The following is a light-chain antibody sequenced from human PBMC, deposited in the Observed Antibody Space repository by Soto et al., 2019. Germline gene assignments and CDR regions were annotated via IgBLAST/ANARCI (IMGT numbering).Light chain of an antibody. CDR3: QQYYTKFHT. CDR1: QSVLSRSNNKDY. J-gene: IGKJ2*01. Sequence: DIVMTQSPDSLAVSLGERATINCKSSQSVLSRSNNKDYLAWYQQKAGQPPKLLIYWASTRESGVPDRFSGSGSGTDFTLTITSLHAEDVAVYYCQQYYTKFHTFGQGTKLEIK. CDR2: WAS. V-gene: IGKV4-1*01.